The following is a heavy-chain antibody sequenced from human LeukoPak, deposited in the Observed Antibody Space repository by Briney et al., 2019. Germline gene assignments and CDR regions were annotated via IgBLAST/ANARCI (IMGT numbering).Heavy chain of an antibody. CDR2: INWNGGST. V-gene: IGHV3-20*04. J-gene: IGHJ4*02. D-gene: IGHD2-15*01. CDR3: ARLPYCSGGSCYSYVDY. Sequence: PGGSLRLSCAASGFTFDDYGMSWVRQAPGKGLEWVSGINWNGGSTGYADSVKGRFTISRDNAKNSLYLQMNSLRAEDTAVYYCARLPYCSGGSCYSYVDYWGREPWSPSPQ. CDR1: GFTFDDYG.